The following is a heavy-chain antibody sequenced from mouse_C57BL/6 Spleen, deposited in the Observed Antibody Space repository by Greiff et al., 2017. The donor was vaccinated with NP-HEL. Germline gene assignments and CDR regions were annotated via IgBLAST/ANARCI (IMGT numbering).Heavy chain of an antibody. D-gene: IGHD2-5*01. CDR1: GYTFTSYW. V-gene: IGHV1-50*01. CDR3: ARRGAYYSNYVLDY. CDR2: IDPSDSYT. J-gene: IGHJ2*01. Sequence: QVQLKQPGAELVKPGASVKLSCKASGYTFTSYWMQWVKQRPGQGLEWIGEIDPSDSYTNYNQKFKGKATLTVDTSSSTAYMQLSSLTSEDSAVYYCARRGAYYSNYVLDYWGQGTTLTVSS.